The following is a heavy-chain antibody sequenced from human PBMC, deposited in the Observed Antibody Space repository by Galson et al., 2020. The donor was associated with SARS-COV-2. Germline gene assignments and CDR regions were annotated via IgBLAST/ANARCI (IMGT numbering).Heavy chain of an antibody. Sequence: SETLSLTCTVSGGSISSYYWSWIRQPPGKGLEWIGYIYYSGSTNYNPSLKSRVTISVDTSKNQFSLKLSSVTAADTAVYYCARGEIQLAYWGQGTLVTVSS. J-gene: IGHJ4*02. D-gene: IGHD5-18*01. CDR2: IYYSGST. CDR1: GGSISSYY. CDR3: ARGEIQLAY. V-gene: IGHV4-59*01.